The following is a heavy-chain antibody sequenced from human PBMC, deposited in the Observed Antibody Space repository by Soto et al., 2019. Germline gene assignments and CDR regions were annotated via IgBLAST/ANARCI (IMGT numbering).Heavy chain of an antibody. J-gene: IGHJ4*02. CDR3: ARQRPVYSSGCFDY. CDR1: GFTFSTYW. D-gene: IGHD6-19*01. V-gene: IGHV3-7*01. Sequence: EVQLVESGGGLVQPGGSLRLSCAASGFTFSTYWMSWVRQAPGKGLEGVANIKPDGSEKYYVDSVKGRFTISRDNAKNSLYLQMHSLRAEDTAVYYCARQRPVYSSGCFDYWGQGTLVTVSS. CDR2: IKPDGSEK.